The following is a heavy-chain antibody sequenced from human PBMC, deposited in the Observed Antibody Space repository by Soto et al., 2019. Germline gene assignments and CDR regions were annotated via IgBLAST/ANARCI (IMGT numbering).Heavy chain of an antibody. Sequence: SETLSLTCIVSGGSLHRYYWTWFRQPAGKGLDWIGRISTSGSTNYNPSLKSRVTMSVDTSKNQFALKLSSVAAADTAVYYCAAYSSTLGTFDIWGQGTKVTV. D-gene: IGHD6-13*01. V-gene: IGHV4-4*07. CDR2: ISTSGST. CDR3: AAYSSTLGTFDI. CDR1: GGSLHRYY. J-gene: IGHJ3*02.